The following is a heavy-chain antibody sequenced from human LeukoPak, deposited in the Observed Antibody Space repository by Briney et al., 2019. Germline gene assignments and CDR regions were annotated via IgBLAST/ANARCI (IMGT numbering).Heavy chain of an antibody. CDR2: ISGSGGST. D-gene: IGHD2-8*01. CDR3: AKGHIVLMVYALYFDY. J-gene: IGHJ4*02. V-gene: IGHV3-23*01. CDR1: GFTFSSYA. Sequence: SGGSLRLSCAASGFTFSSYAMHWVRQAPGKGLEWVSAISGSGGSTYYADSVKGRFTISRDNSKNTLYLQMNSLGAEDTAVYYCAKGHIVLMVYALYFDYWGQGTLVTVSS.